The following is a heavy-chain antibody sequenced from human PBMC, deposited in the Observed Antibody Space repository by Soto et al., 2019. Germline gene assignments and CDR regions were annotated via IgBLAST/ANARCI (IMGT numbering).Heavy chain of an antibody. CDR1: GGSVSSGSYY. Sequence: PSETLSLTCTVSGGSVSSGSYYWSWIRQPPGKGLEWIGYIYYSGSTNYNPSLKSRVTISVDTSKNQFSLKLSSVTAADTAVYYWASLYGDYSPTNYYSYGMDVGGQGTTVTVSS. D-gene: IGHD4-17*01. V-gene: IGHV4-61*01. CDR2: IYYSGST. CDR3: ASLYGDYSPTNYYSYGMDV. J-gene: IGHJ6*02.